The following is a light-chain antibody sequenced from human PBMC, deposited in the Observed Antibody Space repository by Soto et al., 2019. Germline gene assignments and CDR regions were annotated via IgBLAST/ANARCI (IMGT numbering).Light chain of an antibody. V-gene: IGLV2-14*03. J-gene: IGLJ1*01. Sequence: QSALTQPASVSGSPGQSITISCTGTSSDVGGYNYVSWYQQHPGKAPKLMIYDVSNRPSGVSNRFSGSKSGNTASLTISGLPAEDEADYYCNSYTSGTTLVFGTGTKVTVL. CDR1: SSDVGGYNY. CDR2: DVS. CDR3: NSYTSGTTLV.